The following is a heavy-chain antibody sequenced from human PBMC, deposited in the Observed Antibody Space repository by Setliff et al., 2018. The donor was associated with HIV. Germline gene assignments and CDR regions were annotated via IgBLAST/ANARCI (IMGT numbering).Heavy chain of an antibody. J-gene: IGHJ6*02. CDR1: GYTFTDFY. CDR2: SNSASGGT. V-gene: IGHV1-2*02. CDR3: ARSLVVVPVAVGGLDV. D-gene: IGHD2-2*01. Sequence: ASVKVSCKASGYTFTDFYIHWVRQAPGQGLEWMAWSNSASGGTNYAQNFQGRVTVTSDTSISTAYMDLSGLTSDDSAVYYCARSLVVVPVAVGGLDVWGQGTTGTVSS.